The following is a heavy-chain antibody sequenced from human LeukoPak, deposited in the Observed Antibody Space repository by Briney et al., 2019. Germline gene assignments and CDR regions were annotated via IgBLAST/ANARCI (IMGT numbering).Heavy chain of an antibody. CDR1: GFTFSSYA. D-gene: IGHD6-19*01. Sequence: PGGSLRLSCAASGFTFSSYAMSWVRRAPGKGLEWVSAISGSGGSTYYADSVKGRFTISRDNSKNTLYLQMNSLRAEDTAVYYCAKDLGDSSGWLDNWFDPWGQGTLVTVSS. J-gene: IGHJ5*02. CDR2: ISGSGGST. V-gene: IGHV3-23*01. CDR3: AKDLGDSSGWLDNWFDP.